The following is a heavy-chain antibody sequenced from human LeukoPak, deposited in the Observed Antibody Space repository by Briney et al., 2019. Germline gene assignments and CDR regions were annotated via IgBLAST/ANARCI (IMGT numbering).Heavy chain of an antibody. CDR1: GGTFSSYA. J-gene: IGHJ3*02. CDR2: IIPIFGTA. D-gene: IGHD6-19*01. V-gene: IGHV1-69*06. CDR3: ASDRDSTGLFFSEDDAFDI. Sequence: SVKVSCKASGGTFSSYAISWVRQAPGQGLEWMGGIIPIFGTANYAQKFQGRVTITADKSTSTAYMELSSLRSEDTAVYYCASDRDSTGLFFSEDDAFDIWGQGTMVTVSS.